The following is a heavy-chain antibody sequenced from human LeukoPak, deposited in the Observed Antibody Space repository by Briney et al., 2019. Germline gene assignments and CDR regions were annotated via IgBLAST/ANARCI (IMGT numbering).Heavy chain of an antibody. CDR1: GFTFSDIW. CDR2: IRSNADGGKA. J-gene: IGHJ4*02. D-gene: IGHD3-22*01. Sequence: PGGSLRLSCAASGFTFSDIWMTWVRQAPGKGLEWVGRIRSNADGGKADYAAPVKGRFTISRDNPRNTLYLQMNSLRAEDTALYYCAIMHPYYDGNGYWVQWGQGTLVTVSS. V-gene: IGHV3-15*01. CDR3: AIMHPYYDGNGYWVQ.